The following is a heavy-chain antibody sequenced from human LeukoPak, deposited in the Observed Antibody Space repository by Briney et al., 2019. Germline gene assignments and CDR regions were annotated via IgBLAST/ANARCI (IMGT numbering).Heavy chain of an antibody. Sequence: ASVKVSRKASGYTFTGYYMHWVRQAPGQGLEWMGRINPNSGGTNYAQKFQGRVTMTRDTSISTAYMELSRLRSDDTAVYYCARETSWIQLWLLDFWGQGTLVIVSS. V-gene: IGHV1-2*06. J-gene: IGHJ4*02. CDR2: INPNSGGT. CDR3: ARETSWIQLWLLDF. CDR1: GYTFTGYY. D-gene: IGHD5-18*01.